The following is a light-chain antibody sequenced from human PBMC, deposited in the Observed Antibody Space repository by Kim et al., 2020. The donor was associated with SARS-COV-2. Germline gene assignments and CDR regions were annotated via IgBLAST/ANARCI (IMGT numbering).Light chain of an antibody. CDR3: QQYKNSPRT. J-gene: IGKJ4*01. Sequence: GSRGERATLSCRASQSVSSALAWYQQKPGQAPRLLIYGASTRATGIPARFSGSGSGTEFTLTISSLQSEDFALYYCQQYKNSPRTFGGGTRVEIK. V-gene: IGKV3-15*01. CDR1: QSVSSA. CDR2: GAS.